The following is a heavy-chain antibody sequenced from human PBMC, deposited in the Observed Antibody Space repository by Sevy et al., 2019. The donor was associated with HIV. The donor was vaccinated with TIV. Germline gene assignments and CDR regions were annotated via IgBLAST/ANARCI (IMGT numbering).Heavy chain of an antibody. CDR3: ARVLDIGYSSSSGYIDP. CDR1: GYTFTSYD. Sequence: ASVKVSCKASGYTFTSYDINWVRQATGQGLEWMGWMNPNSGNTGYAQKFQGRVTMTRNTSISTAYMELSSLRSEDTAVYYCARVLDIGYSSSSGYIDPWGQGTLVTVSS. J-gene: IGHJ5*02. D-gene: IGHD6-6*01. V-gene: IGHV1-8*01. CDR2: MNPNSGNT.